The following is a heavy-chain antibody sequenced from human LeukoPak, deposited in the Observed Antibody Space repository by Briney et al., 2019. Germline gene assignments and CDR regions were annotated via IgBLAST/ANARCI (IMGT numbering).Heavy chain of an antibody. CDR2: IYTSGST. CDR3: AAYCSSTSCYENAFDI. CDR1: GGSISSGSYY. D-gene: IGHD2-2*01. Sequence: PSQTLSLTCTVSGGSISSGSYYWSWIRQPAGKGLEWIGRIYTSGSTNYNPSLKSRVTISVDTSKNQFSLKLSSVTAADTAVYYCAAYCSSTSCYENAFDIWGQGTMVTVSS. J-gene: IGHJ3*02. V-gene: IGHV4-61*02.